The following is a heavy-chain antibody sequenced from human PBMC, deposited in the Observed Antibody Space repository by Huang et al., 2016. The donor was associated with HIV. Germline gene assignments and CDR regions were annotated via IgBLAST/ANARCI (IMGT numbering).Heavy chain of an antibody. D-gene: IGHD4-17*01. J-gene: IGHJ4*02. Sequence: EVQLVESGGGLVKPGGSLRLSCAASGLTFSSYTMNWVRQGPGKGLEWVSSISSSGSYIYYAISVKDRFTISRDNTRNSLYLQLNSLGAEDTAVYYCASGGDYGDYLKYWGQGTLVTVSS. V-gene: IGHV3-21*01. CDR1: GLTFSSYT. CDR2: ISSSGSYI. CDR3: ASGGDYGDYLKY.